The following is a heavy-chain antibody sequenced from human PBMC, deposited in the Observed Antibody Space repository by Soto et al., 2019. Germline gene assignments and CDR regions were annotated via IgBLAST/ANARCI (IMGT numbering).Heavy chain of an antibody. CDR3: AKGRYYYDSSGYYSIHEPLYFDY. Sequence: PGGSLRVSCAASGFTFSSYGMHWVRQAPGKGLEWVAVISYDGSSKYYAASVKGRFTISRDNSKNTLYLQMNSLRAEDTAVYYCAKGRYYYDSSGYYSIHEPLYFDYSGQGTLVTVSS. CDR2: ISYDGSSK. CDR1: GFTFSSYG. J-gene: IGHJ4*02. V-gene: IGHV3-30*18. D-gene: IGHD3-22*01.